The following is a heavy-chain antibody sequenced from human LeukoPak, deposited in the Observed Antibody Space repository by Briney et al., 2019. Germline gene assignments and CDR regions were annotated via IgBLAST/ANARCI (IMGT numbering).Heavy chain of an antibody. Sequence: ASVKVSCKASGGTFSSYAISWVRQAPGQGLEWMGGIIPIFGTANYAQKFQGRVTITADESTSTAYMELSSLRSEDTAVYYCARATHPYYYDSSGRLFDYWGQGTLVTVSS. CDR3: ARATHPYYYDSSGRLFDY. CDR1: GGTFSSYA. V-gene: IGHV1-69*01. CDR2: IIPIFGTA. J-gene: IGHJ4*02. D-gene: IGHD3-22*01.